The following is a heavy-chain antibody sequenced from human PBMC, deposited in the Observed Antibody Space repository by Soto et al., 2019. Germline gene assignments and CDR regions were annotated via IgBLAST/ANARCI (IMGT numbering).Heavy chain of an antibody. CDR3: ARDGHGMDV. V-gene: IGHV4-61*01. CDR2: IFFTGSA. J-gene: IGHJ6*02. CDR1: GGSVSTGSYD. Sequence: SETLSLTCTVSGGSVSTGSYDWSWIRRPPGKGLGWIGKIFFTGSAHYNPSLRNRVTMSVDTSKDQFSLTLTSVTAADTAVYYCARDGHGMDVWGQGTTVTVSS.